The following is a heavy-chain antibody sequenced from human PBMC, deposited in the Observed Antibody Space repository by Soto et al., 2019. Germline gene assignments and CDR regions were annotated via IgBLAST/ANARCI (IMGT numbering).Heavy chain of an antibody. D-gene: IGHD5-12*01. J-gene: IGHJ4*02. CDR3: ARGGREYCGYTTLVFDY. Sequence: QVQLQQWGAGLLKPTETLSLTCAVYGGSFSGYYWSWIRQPPGKGLEWIGEINHSGSTNYNPSLMIRVTISEVTSKIQFSLKLSSVPAADKVVYYCARGGREYCGYTTLVFDYWGQGTLVTLSS. CDR2: INHSGST. V-gene: IGHV4-34*01. CDR1: GGSFSGYY.